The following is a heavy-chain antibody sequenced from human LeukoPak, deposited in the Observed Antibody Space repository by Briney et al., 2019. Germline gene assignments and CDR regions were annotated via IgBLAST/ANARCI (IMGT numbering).Heavy chain of an antibody. D-gene: IGHD6-6*01. CDR3: ARHTRYSSSSRVFDY. Sequence: LGESLKISCKGSGYGFTSYWIGWVRQMPGKGLEWMGIIYPGDSDTRYSPSFQGQVTIPADKSISTAYLQWSSLKASDTAMYYCARHTRYSSSSRVFDYWGQGTLVTVSS. CDR1: GYGFTSYW. V-gene: IGHV5-51*01. CDR2: IYPGDSDT. J-gene: IGHJ4*02.